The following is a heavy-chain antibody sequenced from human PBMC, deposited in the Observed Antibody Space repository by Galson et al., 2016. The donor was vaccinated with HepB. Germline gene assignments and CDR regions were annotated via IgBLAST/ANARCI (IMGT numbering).Heavy chain of an antibody. D-gene: IGHD4-17*01. CDR2: IYSGGGT. J-gene: IGHJ4*02. CDR3: ARLYGDVTLFDY. Sequence: SLRLSCAASGFTVSSNYMSWVRQAPGKGLEWVSVIYSGGGTYYADSVKGRFTISRDNAKNSLYLQMNSLRVDDTAVYYCARLYGDVTLFDYWGQGTLVTVSS. V-gene: IGHV3-53*01. CDR1: GFTVSSNY.